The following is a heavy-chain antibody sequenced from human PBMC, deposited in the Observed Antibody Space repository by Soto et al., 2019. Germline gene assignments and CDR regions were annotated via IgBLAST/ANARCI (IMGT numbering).Heavy chain of an antibody. CDR2: MYNTGST. CDR1: GRSISGYY. J-gene: IGHJ5*02. Sequence: SETLSLTCTVSGRSISGYYWSWIRQPPGKGLEWIGSMYNTGSTVYNPSFKSRVTISADTSQNQVSLNTNSVMAADTAVYYCARHVYAFDSSGYYDQWGQGTLVTVSS. V-gene: IGHV4-59*08. CDR3: ARHVYAFDSSGYYDQ. D-gene: IGHD3-22*01.